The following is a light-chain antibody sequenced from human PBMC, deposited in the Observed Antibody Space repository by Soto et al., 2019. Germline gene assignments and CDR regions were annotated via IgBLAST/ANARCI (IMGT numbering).Light chain of an antibody. V-gene: IGLV2-14*01. CDR1: SSDVGGYNY. CDR2: DVS. Sequence: QSALTQPASVSGSPGQSITISCTGTSSDVGGYNYVSWYQQHPGKAPKLMIYDVSNRPSGVSNRFSGSKSGNTASLTISGLQDEDEADYYCSSYKSSSILVVFGGGTKLTVL. J-gene: IGLJ2*01. CDR3: SSYKSSSILVV.